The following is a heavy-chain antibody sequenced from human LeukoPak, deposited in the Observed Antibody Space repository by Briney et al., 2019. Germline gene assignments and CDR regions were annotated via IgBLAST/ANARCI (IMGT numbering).Heavy chain of an antibody. CDR3: AKADSGSYQGPPVY. CDR1: GFTFSSYG. J-gene: IGHJ4*02. V-gene: IGHV3-30*18. D-gene: IGHD1-26*01. Sequence: GGSLRLSCAASGFTFSSYGMHWVRQAPGKGLEWVAVISYDGSNKYYADSVKGRFTISRDNSKNMLYLQMNSLRAEDTAVYYCAKADSGSYQGPPVYWGQGTLVTVSS. CDR2: ISYDGSNK.